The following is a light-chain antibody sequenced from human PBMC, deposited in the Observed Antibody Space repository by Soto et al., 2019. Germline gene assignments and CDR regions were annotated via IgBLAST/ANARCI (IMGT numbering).Light chain of an antibody. V-gene: IGLV2-23*03. CDR1: GTDVGGYNY. J-gene: IGLJ2*01. Sequence: QSVLTEPASVSGSPGQSIAISCTGTGTDVGGYNYVSWYQQHPGKVPKVVIYEGSKRPSGVSNRFSGSKSGNTASLTISGLQAEDEAYYFCWSYAGKTIFVFGGGTKVTVL. CDR3: WSYAGKTIFV. CDR2: EGS.